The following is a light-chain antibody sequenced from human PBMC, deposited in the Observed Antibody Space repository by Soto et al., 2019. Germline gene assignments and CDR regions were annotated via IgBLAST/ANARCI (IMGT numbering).Light chain of an antibody. Sequence: DIQMTQSPSTLSASVGDRVTITCRASQGISSYLGWYQQKPGKAPNLLIYDASTLHSGVPSRFSGSGSGTDFTLTISSLQPEDFATYYCQQSYSTPPWTFGQGTKVDIK. CDR3: QQSYSTPPWT. J-gene: IGKJ1*01. V-gene: IGKV1-39*01. CDR2: DAS. CDR1: QGISSY.